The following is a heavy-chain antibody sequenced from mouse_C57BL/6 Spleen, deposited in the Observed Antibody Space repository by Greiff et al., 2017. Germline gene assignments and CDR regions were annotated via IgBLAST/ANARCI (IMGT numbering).Heavy chain of an antibody. Sequence: VQLQQSDAELVKPGASVKISCKVSGYTFTDHTIHWMKQRPEQGLEWIGYIYPRDGSTKYNEKFKGKATLTADKSSSTAYMQLNSLTSEDSAVYFCARRRGYGYPNYYAMDYWGQGTSVTVSS. V-gene: IGHV1-78*01. J-gene: IGHJ4*01. CDR2: IYPRDGST. CDR1: GYTFTDHT. CDR3: ARRRGYGYPNYYAMDY. D-gene: IGHD2-2*01.